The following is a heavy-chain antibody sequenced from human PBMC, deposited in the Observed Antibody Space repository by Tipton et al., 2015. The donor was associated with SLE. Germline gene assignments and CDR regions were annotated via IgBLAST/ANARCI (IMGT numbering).Heavy chain of an antibody. CDR1: GYSFTNSW. Sequence: QLVQSGAEVKKPGEALQISCRTSGYSFTNSWIVWFRHMPGKGLECMGMIDPSDSDTRYNPSFQGHVSMSIDRSTTTAYLQWRSLKASDTALYFCARRWVQTVFDYWGQGTLVTVSS. V-gene: IGHV5-51*03. J-gene: IGHJ4*02. CDR2: IDPSDSDT. D-gene: IGHD3-10*01. CDR3: ARRWVQTVFDY.